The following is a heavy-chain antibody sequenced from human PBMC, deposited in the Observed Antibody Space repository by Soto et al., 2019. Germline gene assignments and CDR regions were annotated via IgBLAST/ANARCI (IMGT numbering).Heavy chain of an antibody. CDR1: SYTFTSYG. D-gene: IGHD3-22*01. J-gene: IGHJ4*02. CDR2: ISAYNGNT. V-gene: IGHV1-18*01. CDR3: ARREHYYDSSGYYFDY. Sequence: ASVKVSCKASSYTFTSYGISWVRQAPGQGLEWMGWISAYNGNTNYAQKLQGRVTMTTDTSTSTAYMELRSLRSDDTAVYYCARREHYYDSSGYYFDYWGQGTLVTVSS.